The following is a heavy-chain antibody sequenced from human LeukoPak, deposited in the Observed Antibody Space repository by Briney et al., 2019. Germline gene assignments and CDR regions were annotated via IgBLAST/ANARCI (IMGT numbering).Heavy chain of an antibody. CDR1: GYTFTGYY. V-gene: IGHV1-2*02. D-gene: IGHD6-19*01. Sequence: GASVKVSCKASGYTFTGYYMHWVRQAPGQGLEWMGWINPNSGGTNYAQKFQGRVTMTRDTSISTAYMELSRLRSDDTAVYYCARSSVAGFGPTNWFDPWGQGTLVTVSP. J-gene: IGHJ5*02. CDR2: INPNSGGT. CDR3: ARSSVAGFGPTNWFDP.